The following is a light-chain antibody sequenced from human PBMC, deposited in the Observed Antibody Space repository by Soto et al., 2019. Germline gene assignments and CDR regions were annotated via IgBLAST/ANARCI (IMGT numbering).Light chain of an antibody. V-gene: IGLV1-36*01. J-gene: IGLJ2*01. Sequence: QSVLTQPPSVSEAPRQRVTISCSGSSSNIGNNAVNWYQQLPGKTPKLLIYYDDLLPSGVSDRFSGSKSGFSASLAISGLQSEDEADYYCAAWDDSLNGPVFGGGTKLTFL. CDR3: AAWDDSLNGPV. CDR1: SSNIGNNA. CDR2: YDD.